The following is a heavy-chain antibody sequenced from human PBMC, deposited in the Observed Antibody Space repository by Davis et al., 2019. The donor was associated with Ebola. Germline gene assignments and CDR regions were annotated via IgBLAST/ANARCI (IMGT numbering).Heavy chain of an antibody. Sequence: PSETLSLTCTVSGGSISSGGYYWSWIRQHPGKGLEWIGHIYDSETTYYNPSLMSRLDISVDTSKNQFSLKLYSVTAADTAVYYCARDCSSTTCYTNYYYIDVWGKGTAVTVSS. CDR3: ARDCSSTTCYTNYYYIDV. V-gene: IGHV4-31*03. J-gene: IGHJ6*03. CDR1: GGSISSGGYY. D-gene: IGHD2-2*02. CDR2: IYDSETT.